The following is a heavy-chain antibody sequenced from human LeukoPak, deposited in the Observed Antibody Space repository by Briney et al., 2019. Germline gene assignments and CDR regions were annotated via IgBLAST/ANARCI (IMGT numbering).Heavy chain of an antibody. J-gene: IGHJ4*02. Sequence: GGSLRLSCAASGFTFSASAMHWVRQASGKGLEWVGRIRTKANSYATEYAAAVKGRFTISRDDSKNTAYLQMNSLRAEDTAVYYCAKGPRHHILTGHYKSHCFDFWGQGTLVTVSS. D-gene: IGHD3-9*01. CDR1: GFTFSASA. CDR3: AKGPRHHILTGHYKSHCFDF. V-gene: IGHV3-73*01. CDR2: IRTKANSYAT.